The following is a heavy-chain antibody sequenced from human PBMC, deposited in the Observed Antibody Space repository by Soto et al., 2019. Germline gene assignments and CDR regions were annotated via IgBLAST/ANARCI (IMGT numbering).Heavy chain of an antibody. J-gene: IGHJ2*01. CDR3: AKTYGDFYWYFDL. Sequence: ASVKVSCKASGDTFTSYGISWVRQAPGQGLEWLGWIRVYNGATNYAEKLQGRVTVTIDPSANTAYMELRNLRSDDTAVYFCAKTYGDFYWYFDLWGRGTLVTVSS. CDR2: IRVYNGAT. CDR1: GDTFTSYG. V-gene: IGHV1-18*01. D-gene: IGHD4-17*01.